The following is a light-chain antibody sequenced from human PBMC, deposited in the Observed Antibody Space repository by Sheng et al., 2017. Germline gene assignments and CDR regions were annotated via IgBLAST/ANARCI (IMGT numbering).Light chain of an antibody. CDR2: LAS. Sequence: IVMTQSPLFLPVSPGEPASISCRASQSLLHSNGKNYVDWYLQRPGQSPHFLIYLASIRASGVPDRFSGSGSGTDFTLKISRVEAEDVGVYYCMQALQLPPITFGQGTRLEIK. V-gene: IGKV2-28*01. CDR3: MQALQLPPIT. J-gene: IGKJ5*01. CDR1: QSLLHSNGKNY.